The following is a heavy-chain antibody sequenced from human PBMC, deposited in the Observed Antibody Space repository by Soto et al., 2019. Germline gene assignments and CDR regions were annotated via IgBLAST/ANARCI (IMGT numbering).Heavy chain of an antibody. CDR1: GYSFTSYW. CDR2: IYPGDSDT. CDR3: ARRYYYGSGTPRGAFDI. Sequence: GESLKISCKGSGYSFTSYWIGWVRQMPGKGLEWMGIIYPGDSDTRYSPSFQGQVTISADRSISTAYLQWSSLKASDTAMYYCARRYYYGSGTPRGAFDIWGQGTMVTVSS. J-gene: IGHJ3*02. V-gene: IGHV5-51*01. D-gene: IGHD3-10*01.